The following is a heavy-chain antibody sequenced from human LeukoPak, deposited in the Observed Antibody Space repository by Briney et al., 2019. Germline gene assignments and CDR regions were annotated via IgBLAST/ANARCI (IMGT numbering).Heavy chain of an antibody. V-gene: IGHV3-33*01. CDR2: IWYDGSNK. CDR1: GFTFSSYG. D-gene: IGHD6-13*01. J-gene: IGHJ4*02. CDR3: ARGGYSSSWYGFGFDY. Sequence: PGGSLRLSCAASGFTFSSYGMHWVRRAPGKGLEWVAVIWYDGSNKYYADSVKGRFTISRDNSKNTLYLQMNSLRAEDTAVYYCARGGYSSSWYGFGFDYWGQGTLVTVSS.